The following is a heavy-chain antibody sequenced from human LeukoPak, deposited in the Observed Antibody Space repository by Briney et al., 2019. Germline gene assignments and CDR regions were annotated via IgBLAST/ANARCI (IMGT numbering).Heavy chain of an antibody. Sequence: GGSLRLSCAASGFTFSSYAMHWVRQAPGKGLEWVAVISYDGSNKYYADSVKGRFTISRDNSKNTLYLQMNSLRAEDTAVYYCARERGGYYYYYGMDVWGQGTTVTVSS. CDR3: ARERGGYYYYYGMDV. CDR2: ISYDGSNK. V-gene: IGHV3-30-3*01. J-gene: IGHJ6*02. CDR1: GFTFSSYA. D-gene: IGHD3-10*01.